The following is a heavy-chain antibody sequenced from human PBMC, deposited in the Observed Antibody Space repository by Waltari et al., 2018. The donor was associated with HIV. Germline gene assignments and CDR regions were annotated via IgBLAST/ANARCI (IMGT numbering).Heavy chain of an antibody. D-gene: IGHD2-15*01. CDR1: EHAFSGSV. V-gene: IGHV7-4-1*01. CDR3: AEGYGAFYFDY. Sequence: QVQLHQSPSQFKKPRTSVKISCKSSEHAFSGSVINWVRQAPGQGLEWIGLNDTRTGSPSYAQVFSRLLILSLDTSVTTSYLQIRALNTNDTATYYCAEGYGAFYFDYWGQGTLITVSP. J-gene: IGHJ4*02. CDR2: NDTRTGSP.